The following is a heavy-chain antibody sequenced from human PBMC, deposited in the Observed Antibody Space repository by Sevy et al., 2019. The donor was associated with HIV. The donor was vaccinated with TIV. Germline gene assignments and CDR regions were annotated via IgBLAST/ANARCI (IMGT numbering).Heavy chain of an antibody. CDR3: ARADYGDYSGKFDY. CDR2: ISYDGSNK. J-gene: IGHJ4*02. V-gene: IGHV3-30-3*01. Sequence: GGSLRLSCAASGITFSSHAMHWVRQAPGKGLEWVTIISYDGSNKYYADSVKGRFTISRDNSKNTLYLQMNSLRAEDTAVYYCARADYGDYSGKFDYWGQGTLVTVSS. D-gene: IGHD4-17*01. CDR1: GITFSSHA.